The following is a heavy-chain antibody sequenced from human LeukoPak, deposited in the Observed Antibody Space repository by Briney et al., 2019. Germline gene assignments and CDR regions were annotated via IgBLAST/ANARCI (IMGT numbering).Heavy chain of an antibody. V-gene: IGHV3-64*01. Sequence: GGSLRLSCAASGFTFSNYAMHWVRQAPGKGLEYVSAISSDGGSTSYVNSVKGRFTISRDNSKNTLYLQMGSLRAEDMAVYYCARAGWMGGDRGRYDDWGQGALVTVSS. J-gene: IGHJ4*02. D-gene: IGHD2-21*02. CDR3: ARAGWMGGDRGRYDD. CDR2: ISSDGGST. CDR1: GFTFSNYA.